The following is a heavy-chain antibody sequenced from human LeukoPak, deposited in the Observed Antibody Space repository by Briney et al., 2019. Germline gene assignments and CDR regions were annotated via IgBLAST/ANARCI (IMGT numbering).Heavy chain of an antibody. CDR3: ARADFDSGDYGRGLLTAYFDY. D-gene: IGHD3-22*01. CDR1: GFTFSSYS. CDR2: ISYAGSNK. V-gene: IGHV3-30*04. J-gene: IGHJ4*02. Sequence: GGSLRLSCAASGFTFSSYSMNCVRQAPGKGLEWVAVISYAGSNKYYADSVKGRFTISRDNSKNTLYLQMNSLRAEDTAVYYCARADFDSGDYGRGLLTAYFDYWGQGTLVTVSS.